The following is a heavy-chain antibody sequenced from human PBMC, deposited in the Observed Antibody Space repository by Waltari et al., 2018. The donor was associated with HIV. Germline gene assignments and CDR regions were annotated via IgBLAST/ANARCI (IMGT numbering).Heavy chain of an antibody. J-gene: IGHJ4*02. CDR3: ARGEDVSLTHLPPGFRLQF. Sequence: QTPLVQSPSEVRARGASVTPSCKTSGATFSAYFLSWFRQAPGQGLEWLGRINPDSGDTTYSQAFQTRVTMTRDTSSASAYMELTRLTSADTAMYFCARGEDVSLTHLPPGFRLQFWGQGSLVSVSS. CDR1: GATFSAYF. CDR2: INPDSGDT. D-gene: IGHD2-21*02. V-gene: IGHV1-2*06.